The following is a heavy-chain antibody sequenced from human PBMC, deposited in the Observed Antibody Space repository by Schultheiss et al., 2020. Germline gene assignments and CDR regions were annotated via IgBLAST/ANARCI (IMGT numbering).Heavy chain of an antibody. V-gene: IGHV1-3*01. CDR3: ARGHSGYEYNWFDP. CDR2: INAGNGNT. J-gene: IGHJ5*02. Sequence: ASVKVSGKASGYTFTSYAMHWVRQAPGQRLEWMGWINAGNGNTKYSQKFQGRVTITRDTSASTAYMELSSLRSEDTAVYYCARGHSGYEYNWFDPWGQGTLVTVSS. D-gene: IGHD5-12*01. CDR1: GYTFTSYA.